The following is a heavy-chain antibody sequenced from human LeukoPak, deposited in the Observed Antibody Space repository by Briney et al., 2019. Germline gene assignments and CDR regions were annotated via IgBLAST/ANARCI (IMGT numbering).Heavy chain of an antibody. CDR2: ISSNGGST. Sequence: GGSLRLCCSASGFTFSSYAMHWVRQAPGKGLEYGSAISSNGGSTYYADSVKGRFTISRDNSKNTLYLQMSSLRAEDTAVYYCVKSMVRGINWFDPWGQGTLVTVSS. D-gene: IGHD3-10*01. V-gene: IGHV3-64D*06. J-gene: IGHJ5*02. CDR1: GFTFSSYA. CDR3: VKSMVRGINWFDP.